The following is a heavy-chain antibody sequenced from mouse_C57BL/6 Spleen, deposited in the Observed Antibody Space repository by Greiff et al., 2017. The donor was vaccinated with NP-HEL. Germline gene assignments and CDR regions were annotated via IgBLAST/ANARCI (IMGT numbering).Heavy chain of an antibody. J-gene: IGHJ1*03. CDR2: ISDGGSYT. CDR3: ARERGGYFDV. Sequence: EVQLVESGGGLVKPGGSLKLSCAASGFTFSSYAMSWVRQTPEKRLEWVATISDGGSYTSYPDNVKGRFNISRYNAKNNLYRQKSQLKAEDTAMYYCARERGGYFDVWGTGTTVTVSS. V-gene: IGHV5-4*01. CDR1: GFTFSSYA.